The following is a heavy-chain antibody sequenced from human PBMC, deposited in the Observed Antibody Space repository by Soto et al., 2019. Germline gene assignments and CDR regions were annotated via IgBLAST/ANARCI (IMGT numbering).Heavy chain of an antibody. Sequence: TLSLTCAVSVGSISSGGYSCIWIRQTPWKGLEWIGYIYHSGSTYYNPSLKSRVTISVDRSKNQFSLKLSSVTAADTAVYYCARGGDGYNYDLYYLEYWGQGTPVTVSS. D-gene: IGHD5-12*01. CDR2: IYHSGST. V-gene: IGHV4-30-2*01. J-gene: IGHJ4*02. CDR1: VGSISSGGYS. CDR3: ARGGDGYNYDLYYLEY.